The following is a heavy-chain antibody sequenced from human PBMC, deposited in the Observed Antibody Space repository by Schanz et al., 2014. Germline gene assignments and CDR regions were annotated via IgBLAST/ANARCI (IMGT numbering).Heavy chain of an antibody. D-gene: IGHD6-19*01. CDR3: ARDRVQYSSGWYSDS. J-gene: IGHJ4*02. Sequence: VQLVESGGGVVQPGGSLRLSCAASGFTVSSNYMSWVRQAPGKGLEWVAFIRYDGSNKYYGDSVKGRFTISRDNAKNSLYLQMSSLRAEDTAVYYCARDRVQYSSGWYSDSWGQGTLVTVSS. CDR1: GFTVSSNY. V-gene: IGHV3-30*02. CDR2: IRYDGSNK.